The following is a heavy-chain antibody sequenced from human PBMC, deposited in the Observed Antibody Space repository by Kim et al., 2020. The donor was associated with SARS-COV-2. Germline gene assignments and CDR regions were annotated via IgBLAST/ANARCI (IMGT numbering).Heavy chain of an antibody. J-gene: IGHJ5*02. CDR1: GYDFSTSW. CDR3: TRNAGEGSWYGANA. CDR2: VYPGDSDT. D-gene: IGHD6-13*01. Sequence: GESLKISCEGSGYDFSTSWIGWVRQKPGKGLEWMGIVYPGDSDTRYSRAFEGHVTISADKSINTSYLQWSSPQASDSAMYYCTRNAGEGSWYGANAWGQ. V-gene: IGHV5-51*01.